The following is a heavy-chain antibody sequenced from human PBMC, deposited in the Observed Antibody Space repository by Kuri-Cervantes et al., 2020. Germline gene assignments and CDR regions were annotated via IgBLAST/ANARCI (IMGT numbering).Heavy chain of an antibody. Sequence: LRLSCTVSGGSISSGDYYWSWIRQPPGKGLEWIGYIYYSGSTYYNPSLKSRVTISVDTSKNQFSLKLSSVTAADTAVYYCARDGSGSFPYGMDVWGQGTTVTVSS. J-gene: IGHJ6*02. D-gene: IGHD1-26*01. V-gene: IGHV4-30-4*01. CDR3: ARDGSGSFPYGMDV. CDR2: IYYSGST. CDR1: GGSISSGDYY.